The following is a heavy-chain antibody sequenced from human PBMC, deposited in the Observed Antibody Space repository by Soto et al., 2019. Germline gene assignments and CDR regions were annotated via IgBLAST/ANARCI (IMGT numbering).Heavy chain of an antibody. J-gene: IGHJ5*02. CDR2: ISSSSSTI. CDR1: GFTFSSYS. D-gene: IGHD7-27*01. V-gene: IGHV3-48*01. Sequence: EVQLVESGGGLVQPGGSLRLSCAASGFTFSSYSMNWVRQAPGKGLEWVSYISSSSSTIYYADSVKGRFTISGDNAKNSLYLQMNSLRAEDTAVYYCARAMLLGKNWFDPWGQGTLVTVSS. CDR3: ARAMLLGKNWFDP.